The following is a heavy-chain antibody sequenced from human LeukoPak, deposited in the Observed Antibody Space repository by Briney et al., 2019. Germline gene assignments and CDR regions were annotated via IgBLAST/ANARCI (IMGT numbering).Heavy chain of an antibody. CDR1: GYTFTSYY. CDR2: INPSGGST. J-gene: IGHJ4*02. D-gene: IGHD6-19*01. V-gene: IGHV1-46*01. Sequence: ASVKVSCKASGYTFTSYYMHWVRQAPGQGLEWMGIINPSGGSTSYAQKFQGRVTMTRDTSTSTVYMELSSLRAEDTAVYYCAKDAQQGLVLGPFDYGGQGTLVTVS. CDR3: AKDAQQGLVLGPFDY.